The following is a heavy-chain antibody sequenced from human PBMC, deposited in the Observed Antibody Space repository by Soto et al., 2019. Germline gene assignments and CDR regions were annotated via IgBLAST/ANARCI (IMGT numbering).Heavy chain of an antibody. Sequence: ASVKVSCKASGYTFTSYGISWVRQAPGQGLEWMGWFSAYNGNTNYAQKLQGRVTMTTDTSTSTAYMELRSLRSDDTAVYYCARGPSAYYDYVWGSYRYDNWFDPWGQGTLVTVSS. J-gene: IGHJ5*02. CDR2: FSAYNGNT. D-gene: IGHD3-16*02. CDR3: ARGPSAYYDYVWGSYRYDNWFDP. CDR1: GYTFTSYG. V-gene: IGHV1-18*01.